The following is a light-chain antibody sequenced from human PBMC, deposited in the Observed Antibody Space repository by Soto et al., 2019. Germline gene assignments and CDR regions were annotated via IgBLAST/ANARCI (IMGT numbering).Light chain of an antibody. CDR2: GAS. V-gene: IGKV3-11*01. J-gene: IGKJ1*01. CDR3: QQHSHWPPWT. CDR1: ENVRTF. Sequence: EVVLTQSPATLSLSPGERATLSCRASENVRTFVDWYQQKPGQAPRLLIHGASNRATGIPARCSGSGSGTDFTLTISNLEPEDFAVYYCQQHSHWPPWTFGQGTRVEI.